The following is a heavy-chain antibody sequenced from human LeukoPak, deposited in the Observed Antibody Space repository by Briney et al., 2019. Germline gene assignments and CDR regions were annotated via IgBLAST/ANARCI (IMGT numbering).Heavy chain of an antibody. CDR1: GYTFTSYY. V-gene: IGHV1-46*01. D-gene: IGHD4-11*01. J-gene: IGHJ3*02. CDR3: ARDRWDYSRAFDI. Sequence: ASVTVSCKASGYTFTSYYMHWVRQAPGQGLEWMGIINPSGGSTSYGQKFQGRVTMTRDMSTSTVYMELSSLRSEDTAVYYCARDRWDYSRAFDIWGQGTMVTVSS. CDR2: INPSGGST.